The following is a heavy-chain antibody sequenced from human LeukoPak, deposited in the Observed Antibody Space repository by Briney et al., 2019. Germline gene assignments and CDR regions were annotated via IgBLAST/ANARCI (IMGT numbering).Heavy chain of an antibody. CDR2: IKEDGSET. Sequence: GGSLRLSCAASGFTFSSYWMNWVRQAPGKGLEWVANIKEDGSETNYEDSVKGRFTISRDNAKNSLYLQMNNLRTEDTAVYYCARDPAYNWNHYFDYWGQGTLVTVSS. CDR3: ARDPAYNWNHYFDY. CDR1: GFTFSSYW. V-gene: IGHV3-7*01. D-gene: IGHD1-20*01. J-gene: IGHJ4*02.